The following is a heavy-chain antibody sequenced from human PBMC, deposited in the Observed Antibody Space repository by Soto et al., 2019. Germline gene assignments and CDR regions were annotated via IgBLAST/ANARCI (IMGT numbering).Heavy chain of an antibody. CDR1: GFTFSDYS. J-gene: IGHJ4*02. V-gene: IGHV3-48*01. CDR3: ATAKGYSGYAFDS. CDR2: ITMSSSTI. D-gene: IGHD5-12*01. Sequence: EVQLVESGGGLVQPGGSLRLSCAASGFTFSDYSMNWVRQAPGKGLEWVSYITMSSSTIYYADSVKGRFTISRDNAKNPLYLQMNSLRAEDTAVYYCATAKGYSGYAFDSWGQGTLVTVSS.